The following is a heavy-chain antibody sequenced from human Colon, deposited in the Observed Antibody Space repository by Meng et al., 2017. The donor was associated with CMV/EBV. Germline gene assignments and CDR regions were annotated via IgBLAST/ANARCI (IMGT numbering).Heavy chain of an antibody. Sequence: GESPKISCAASGFTFSSYGMHWVRQAPGKGLEWVAVIWYDGSNKYYADSLKGRFTISRDNSKNTLYLQMNSLRAEDTAVYYCAKDRAIFGVVTHYFDYWGQGTLVTVSS. V-gene: IGHV3-33*06. CDR2: IWYDGSNK. J-gene: IGHJ4*02. CDR1: GFTFSSYG. CDR3: AKDRAIFGVVTHYFDY. D-gene: IGHD3-3*01.